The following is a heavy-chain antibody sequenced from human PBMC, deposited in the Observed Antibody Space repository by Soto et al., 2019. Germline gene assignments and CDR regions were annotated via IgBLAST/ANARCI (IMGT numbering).Heavy chain of an antibody. CDR2: ISYDGSNK. J-gene: IGHJ6*02. D-gene: IGHD6-19*01. Sequence: GGSLRLSCGAAGFTFGGYAMHWVRQAPGKGLEWVAVISYDGSNKYYADSVKGRFTISRDNSKNTLYLQMNSLRAEDTAVYYCAGSWGPVAGTRWDYYYYGMDVWGQGTTVTVSS. CDR3: AGSWGPVAGTRWDYYYYGMDV. CDR1: GFTFGGYA. V-gene: IGHV3-30-3*01.